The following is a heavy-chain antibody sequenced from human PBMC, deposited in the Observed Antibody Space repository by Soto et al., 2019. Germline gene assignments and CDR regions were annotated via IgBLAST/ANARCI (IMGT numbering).Heavy chain of an antibody. D-gene: IGHD1-20*01. Sequence: TSETLSLTCTVSGGSISSSSYYWGWIRQPPGKGLEWIGSIYYSGSTYYNPSLKSRVTISVDTSKNQFSLKLSSVTAADTAVYYCASDNWNYDYWGQGTLVTVSS. V-gene: IGHV4-39*01. CDR1: GGSISSSSYY. J-gene: IGHJ4*02. CDR3: ASDNWNYDY. CDR2: IYYSGST.